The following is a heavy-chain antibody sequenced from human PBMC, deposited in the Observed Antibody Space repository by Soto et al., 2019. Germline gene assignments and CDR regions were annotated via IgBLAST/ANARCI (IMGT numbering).Heavy chain of an antibody. D-gene: IGHD5-18*01. J-gene: IGHJ4*02. Sequence: GASVKVSCKASGGTFRSYAISWVRQAPGQGLEWMGGIIPIFGTANYAQKFQGRVTITADESTSTAYMELSSLRSEDTAVYYCAIYVDTAIPIDYWGQGTLVTVSS. V-gene: IGHV1-69*13. CDR2: IIPIFGTA. CDR1: GGTFRSYA. CDR3: AIYVDTAIPIDY.